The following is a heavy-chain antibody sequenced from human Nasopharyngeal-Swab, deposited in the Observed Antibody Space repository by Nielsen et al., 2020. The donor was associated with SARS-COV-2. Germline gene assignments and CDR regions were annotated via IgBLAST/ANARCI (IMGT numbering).Heavy chain of an antibody. CDR3: ARDEGAHNS. J-gene: IGHJ4*02. CDR2: TYYRSEWYN. Sequence: LRLSCAISGDSASNDRVAGNGIRQSPSRGLEWLGRTYYRSEWYNDYAVSVKSRITIKPDPSTNQFSLQLNSVTPEDTAVYYCARDEGAHNSWGQGTLVTVSS. D-gene: IGHD3-16*01. V-gene: IGHV6-1*01. CDR1: GDSASNDRVA.